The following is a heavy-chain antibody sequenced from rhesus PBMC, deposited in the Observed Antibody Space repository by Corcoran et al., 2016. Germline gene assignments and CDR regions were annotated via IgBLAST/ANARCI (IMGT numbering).Heavy chain of an antibody. CDR3: ARFLYNWGWYYFDF. Sequence: QVQLQESGPGLVKPSETLSLNCAVSGGSMNSGPSRWTWLRQPPGKGLEWIGHISYSGTTTYNPSLKSRVSVSKTTSNNQFTLNLNSVTAADTAVYYCARFLYNWGWYYFDFWGQGVLVTVSS. D-gene: IGHD6-31*01. CDR1: GGSMNSGPSR. V-gene: IGHV4-122*02. J-gene: IGHJ4*01. CDR2: ISYSGTT.